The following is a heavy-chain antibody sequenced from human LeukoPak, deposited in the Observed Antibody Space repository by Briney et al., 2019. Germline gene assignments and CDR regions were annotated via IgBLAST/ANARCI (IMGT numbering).Heavy chain of an antibody. CDR2: IYSGGST. CDR1: GFTVSTNY. Sequence: PGGSLRLSCAASGFTVSTNYMSWVRQAPGKGLEWVSVIYSGGSTYYADSVKGRFTISRDSSKNTLYLQMNSLRAEDTAVYYCARCMSGGYFDNYWGQGTLVTVSS. CDR3: ARCMSGGYFDNY. J-gene: IGHJ4*02. V-gene: IGHV3-66*01. D-gene: IGHD3-22*01.